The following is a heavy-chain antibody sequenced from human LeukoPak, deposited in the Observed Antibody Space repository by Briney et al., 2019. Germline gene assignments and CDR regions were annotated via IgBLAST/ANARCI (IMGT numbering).Heavy chain of an antibody. CDR3: SRVGDRSYGTRYSDS. CDR1: GFPSSRYW. J-gene: IGHJ4*02. D-gene: IGHD3-16*01. V-gene: IGHV3-7*05. Sequence: PGGSLRLSCAASGFPSSRYWMSWVRQAPGKGLEWVANIKQDGSEKFYADSVRGRFTISRDNAKNSLYLQMNYLRAEDTAVYFYSRVGDRSYGTRYSDSWGLGTLVTVSS. CDR2: IKQDGSEK.